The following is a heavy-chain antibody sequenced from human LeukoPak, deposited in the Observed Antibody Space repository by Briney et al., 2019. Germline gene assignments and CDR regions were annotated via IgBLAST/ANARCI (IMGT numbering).Heavy chain of an antibody. V-gene: IGHV5-51*01. CDR1: GYSFTSYW. CDR3: ARHRRDGYNPYYYYYMDV. CDR2: IYPGDSDT. Sequence: ESLKISCKGSGYSFTSYWIGWVRQMPGKGLEWMGIIYPGDSDTRYSPSFQGQVTISADKSISTAYLQWSSLKASDTAMYYCARHRRDGYNPYYYYYMDVWGKGTTVTVSS. J-gene: IGHJ6*03. D-gene: IGHD5-24*01.